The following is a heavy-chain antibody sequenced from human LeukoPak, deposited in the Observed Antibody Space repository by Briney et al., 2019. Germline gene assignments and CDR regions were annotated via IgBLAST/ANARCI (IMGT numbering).Heavy chain of an antibody. Sequence: PGGSLRLSCAASGFTFSSYAMSWVRQASGKGLEWVGFIGSKAYGETADYAASVKGRFTISRDDSKAIAYLQMNSLKTEDTAVYHCTRDRGAYNLYDYWGQGTLVTVSS. D-gene: IGHD1-1*01. CDR1: GFTFSSYA. CDR2: IGSKAYGETA. V-gene: IGHV3-49*04. J-gene: IGHJ4*02. CDR3: TRDRGAYNLYDY.